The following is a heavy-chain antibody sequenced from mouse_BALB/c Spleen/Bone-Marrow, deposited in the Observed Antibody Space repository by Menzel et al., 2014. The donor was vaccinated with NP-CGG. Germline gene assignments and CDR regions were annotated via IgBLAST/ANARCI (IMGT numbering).Heavy chain of an antibody. CDR1: GFTFTDYY. V-gene: IGHV7-3*02. CDR2: IRNKANGYTT. D-gene: IGHD1-1*01. Sequence: DVKLVESGGGLVQPGGSLRLSCAPSGFTFTDYYMSWVRQTPGKALEWLGFIRNKANGYTTDYSVSVKGRFTISRDNSQSILYLQMNTLRAEDSATYYCARDENYDIYWYFDVWGAGTTVTVSS. CDR3: ARDENYDIYWYFDV. J-gene: IGHJ1*01.